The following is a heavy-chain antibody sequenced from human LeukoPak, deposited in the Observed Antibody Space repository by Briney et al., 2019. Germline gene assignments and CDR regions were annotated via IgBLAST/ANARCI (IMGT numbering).Heavy chain of an antibody. Sequence: GGSLRLSCAASGFSFSSYAMSWVRQAPGKGLEWVSDISDSGGSTYYADSVKGRFTISRDNSKNTLYLQMNSLRAEDTAVYYCAKKTYYYDSSAPPRGWFDPWGQGTLVTVSS. V-gene: IGHV3-23*01. CDR3: AKKTYYYDSSAPPRGWFDP. J-gene: IGHJ5*02. CDR2: ISDSGGST. CDR1: GFSFSSYA. D-gene: IGHD3-22*01.